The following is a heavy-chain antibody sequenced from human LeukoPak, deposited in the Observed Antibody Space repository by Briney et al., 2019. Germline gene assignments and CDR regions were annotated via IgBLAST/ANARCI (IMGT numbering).Heavy chain of an antibody. V-gene: IGHV3-30-3*01. CDR2: ISYDGSNK. CDR3: ARDREAIFGLFDY. Sequence: GGSLRLSCAASGFTFSSYVMHWVRQAPGKGLEWVAVISYDGSNKYYADSVKGRFTISRDNSKNTLYLQMNSLRAEDTAVYYCARDREAIFGLFDYWGQGTLVTVSS. J-gene: IGHJ4*02. CDR1: GFTFSSYV. D-gene: IGHD3-3*01.